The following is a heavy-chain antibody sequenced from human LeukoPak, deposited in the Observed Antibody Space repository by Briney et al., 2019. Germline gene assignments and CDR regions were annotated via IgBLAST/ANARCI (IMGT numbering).Heavy chain of an antibody. D-gene: IGHD6-13*01. CDR3: EKDGETSYSSSWYGDYYYMDV. CDR2: IRYDGSNK. Sequence: PGGSLRLSCAASGFTFSSYGTHWVRQAPGKGREWVAFIRYDGSNKYYADSVKGRFTIYRDNYKNTLYLQMNSLRAEDTAVYCCEKDGETSYSSSWYGDYYYMDVWGKGTTVTVSS. J-gene: IGHJ6*03. V-gene: IGHV3-30*02. CDR1: GFTFSSYG.